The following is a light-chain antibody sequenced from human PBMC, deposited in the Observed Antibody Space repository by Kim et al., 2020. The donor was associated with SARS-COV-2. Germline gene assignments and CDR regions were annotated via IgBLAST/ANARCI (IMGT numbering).Light chain of an antibody. CDR2: DNN. V-gene: IGLV1-51*01. J-gene: IGLJ3*02. Sequence: QSVLTQPPSVSAAPGQQVTISCSGSSSNIGNNYVYWCQQRPGTAPKTLIYDNNKRPSGIPDRFSGSKSGTSATLDITGLQTGDEADYYCGTWDTSLNAGMFGGGTQLTVL. CDR3: GTWDTSLNAGM. CDR1: SSNIGNNY.